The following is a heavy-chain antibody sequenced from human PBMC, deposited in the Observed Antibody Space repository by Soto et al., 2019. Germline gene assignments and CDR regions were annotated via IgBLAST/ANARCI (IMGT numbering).Heavy chain of an antibody. D-gene: IGHD2-2*01. V-gene: IGHV4-31*03. Sequence: MSLTCTVSGDALYIGGYYWTWIRQHPGKGLEWSGYIYHTGKTYYNQSLESRGTMSVDTSKNQFSLKLASVTAADPAVYYCARDGSSTANLIDPWGQGTLVTVSS. J-gene: IGHJ5*02. CDR1: GDALYIGGYY. CDR3: ARDGSSTANLIDP. CDR2: IYHTGKT.